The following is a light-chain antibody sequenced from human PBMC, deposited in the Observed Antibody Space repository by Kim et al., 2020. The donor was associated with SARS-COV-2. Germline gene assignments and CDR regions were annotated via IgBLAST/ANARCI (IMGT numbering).Light chain of an antibody. J-gene: IGKJ1*01. CDR1: QDISNY. CDR2: DAS. CDR3: QQYDNLPWT. Sequence: DIPMTQSPSSLSASVGDRVTITCQASQDISNYLNWYQQKPGKAPKLLIYDASNLEPGVPSRFSGSGSGTDFTFTISSLQPEDIATYYCQQYDNLPWTFGQGTKVDIK. V-gene: IGKV1-33*01.